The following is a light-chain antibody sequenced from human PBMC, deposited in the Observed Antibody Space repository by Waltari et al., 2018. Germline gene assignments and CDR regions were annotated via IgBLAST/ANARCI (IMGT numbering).Light chain of an antibody. V-gene: IGKV1-13*02. CDR1: QGISSA. CDR2: DAS. Sequence: AIQLTQSPSSLSASVGDRVTTTCRASQGISSALAWYQQKPGKAPKLLIYDASSLESGVPSRFSGSGSGTDFTVTISSLQPEDFATYYCQQFNSYSVTFGGGTKVEIK. CDR3: QQFNSYSVT. J-gene: IGKJ4*01.